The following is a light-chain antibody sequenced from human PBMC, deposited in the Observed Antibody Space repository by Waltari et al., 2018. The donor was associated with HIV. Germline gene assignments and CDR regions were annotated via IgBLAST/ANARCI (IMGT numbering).Light chain of an antibody. V-gene: IGLV3-19*01. CDR1: SLRSYY. Sequence: SSELTQDPAVSVALGQTVRITCQGDSLRSYYASWYQQKPGQAPVLVIFGKNARPSGSPDRFSGSDSGNTASLTITGAQAEDEADYYCNSRDTSGNHVVFGGGTKLTVL. CDR3: NSRDTSGNHVV. J-gene: IGLJ2*01. CDR2: GKN.